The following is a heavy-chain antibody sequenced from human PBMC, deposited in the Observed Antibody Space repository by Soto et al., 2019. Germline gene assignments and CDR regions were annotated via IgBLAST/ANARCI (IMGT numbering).Heavy chain of an antibody. D-gene: IGHD2-8*01. V-gene: IGHV4-59*01. CDR2: VYNSGIT. CDR1: GGSISSNY. CDR3: ARSQGYFTISSLDP. J-gene: IGHJ5*02. Sequence: SETLSLTCTVSGGSISSNYWTWIRQPQGNGLEWIGYVYNSGITNYNPSLKSRVTISEDTSKSQFSLKVNSMTAADTDVYYCARSQGYFTISSLDPWGQGTLVTVSS.